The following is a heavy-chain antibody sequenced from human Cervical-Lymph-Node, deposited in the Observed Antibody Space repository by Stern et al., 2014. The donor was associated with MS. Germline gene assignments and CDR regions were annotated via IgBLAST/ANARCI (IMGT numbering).Heavy chain of an antibody. CDR3: MGVGDAMHV. Sequence: VHLVESGGGVVQPGRSLTLSCAASGLSLSNSGMHWVRQAPGKGLEWVAVMSFVGGNKKYGDSVKGRFSISRDMANNTLFLQMNSLRPEDTAVYYCMGVGDAMHVWGQGTTVIDSS. CDR1: GLSLSNSG. V-gene: IGHV3-30*03. CDR2: MSFVGGNK. J-gene: IGHJ6*02.